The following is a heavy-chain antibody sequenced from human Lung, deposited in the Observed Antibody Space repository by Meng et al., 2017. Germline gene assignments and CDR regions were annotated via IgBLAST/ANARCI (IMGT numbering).Heavy chain of an antibody. V-gene: IGHV4-34*01. CDR3: ARPKQANWYFDL. D-gene: IGHD1/OR15-1a*01. Sequence: QGQLQRGGAGLLKPSETLSLTCAVYGGSFSGYYWSWIRQPPGKGLEWIGEINHSGSTNYNPSLKSRVTISVDTSKNQFSLKLSSVTAADTAVYYCARPKQANWYFDLWGRGTLVTVSS. CDR2: INHSGST. J-gene: IGHJ2*01. CDR1: GGSFSGYY.